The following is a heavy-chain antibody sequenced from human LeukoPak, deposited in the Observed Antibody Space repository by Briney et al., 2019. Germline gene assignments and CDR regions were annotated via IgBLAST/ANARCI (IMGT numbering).Heavy chain of an antibody. CDR1: GGSISSSNW. CDR3: ARGKGSGWYDFDY. V-gene: IGHV4-4*02. Sequence: PSETLSLTCAVSGGSISSSNWWSWVRQPPGKGLEWIGEIYHSGSTNYNPSLKSRVTISVDKSKNQFSLKLSSVTAADTAVYYCARGKGSGWYDFDYWGQGTLVTVSS. J-gene: IGHJ4*02. D-gene: IGHD6-19*01. CDR2: IYHSGST.